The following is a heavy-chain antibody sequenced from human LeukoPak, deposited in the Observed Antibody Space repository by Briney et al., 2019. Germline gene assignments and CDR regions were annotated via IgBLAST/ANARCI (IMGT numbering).Heavy chain of an antibody. D-gene: IGHD2-2*01. V-gene: IGHV4-39*07. CDR3: AREGCSSTSCYWHNLLPSYYYYYYYMDV. CDR2: TYYRGTT. CDR1: GASISSTSYY. J-gene: IGHJ6*03. Sequence: SETLSLTCTVSGASISSTSYYWGWLRQPPGKGLEWIGSTYYRGTTYYNPSLKSRVTISVDTSKNQFSLQLSSVTAADTAVYYCAREGCSSTSCYWHNLLPSYYYYYYYMDVWGKGTTVTISS.